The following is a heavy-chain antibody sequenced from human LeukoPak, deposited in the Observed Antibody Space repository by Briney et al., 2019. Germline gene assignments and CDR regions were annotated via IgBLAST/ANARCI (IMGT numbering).Heavy chain of an antibody. CDR1: GGTFISYA. V-gene: IGHV1-69*01. D-gene: IGHD3-3*01. CDR2: IIPIFGTA. Sequence: SVKVSCKASGGTFISYAISWVRQAPGQGLEWMGGIIPIFGTANYAQKFRGRATITADESTSTAYMELSSLRSEDTAVYYCATENYDFWSGYYWGQGTLVTVSS. CDR3: ATENYDFWSGYY. J-gene: IGHJ4*02.